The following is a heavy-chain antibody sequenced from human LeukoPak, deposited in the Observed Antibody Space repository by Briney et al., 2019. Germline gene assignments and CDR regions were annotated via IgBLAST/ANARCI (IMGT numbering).Heavy chain of an antibody. J-gene: IGHJ5*02. D-gene: IGHD6-13*01. CDR1: GGSISSYY. CDR3: ARVEKYTTSGPTDP. V-gene: IGHV4-4*07. CDR2: IYTSGST. Sequence: SETLSLTCTVSGGSISSYYWSWIRQPAGKGLEWIGRIYTSGSTNYNPSLKSRVTMSVDTSKNQFSLKLSSVTAADTAVYYCARVEKYTTSGPTDPWGQGTLVTVSS.